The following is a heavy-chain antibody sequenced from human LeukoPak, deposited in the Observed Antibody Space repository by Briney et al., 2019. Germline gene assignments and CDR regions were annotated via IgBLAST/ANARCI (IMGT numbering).Heavy chain of an antibody. Sequence: PGRSLRLSCAASGFTFSSYAMHWVRQAPGKGLEWVAVISYDGSNKYYADSVKGRFTISRDNSKNTLYLQMNSLRAEDTAVYYCAKDNNDSSGYYWPYYYYGMDVWGQGTTVTVSS. CDR3: AKDNNDSSGYYWPYYYYGMDV. CDR2: ISYDGSNK. J-gene: IGHJ6*02. CDR1: GFTFSSYA. V-gene: IGHV3-30*18. D-gene: IGHD3-22*01.